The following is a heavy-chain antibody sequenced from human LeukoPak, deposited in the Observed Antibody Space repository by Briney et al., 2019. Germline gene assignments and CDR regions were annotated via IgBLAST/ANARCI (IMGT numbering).Heavy chain of an antibody. V-gene: IGHV1-2*02. J-gene: IGHJ4*02. CDR1: GYTFTVYY. CDR3: ARDAGYSSGWYDY. CDR2: INPNSGGT. Sequence: ASVKVSCKASGYTFTVYYMHWVRQAPGQGLEWMGWINPNSGGTNYAQKFQGRVTMTGDTSISTAYMELSRLRSDDTAVYYCARDAGYSSGWYDYWGQGTLVTVSS. D-gene: IGHD6-19*01.